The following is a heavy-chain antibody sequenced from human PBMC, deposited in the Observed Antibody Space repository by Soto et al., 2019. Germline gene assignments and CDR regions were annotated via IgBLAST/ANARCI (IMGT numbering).Heavy chain of an antibody. CDR2: ISNSGST. CDR3: ARGRTSCRAASCDLYP. D-gene: IGHD2-2*01. Sequence: QLQLQESGPGLVKPSETLSLTCAVSGGSVSSSNWWSLVRQSAGKVLEWMGEISNSGSTYYNPSLRIRLTTPVDPSNNQFYLKLTSVTAADPGFYHCARGRTSCRAASCDLYPRGQGNHVTVSS. J-gene: IGHJ5*02. V-gene: IGHV4-4*02. CDR1: GGSVSSSNW.